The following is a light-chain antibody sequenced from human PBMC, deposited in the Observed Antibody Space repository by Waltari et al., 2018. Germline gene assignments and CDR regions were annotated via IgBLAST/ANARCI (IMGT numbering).Light chain of an antibody. CDR2: KDT. J-gene: IGLJ3*02. Sequence: SYELTQPPSVSVSPGQTARTTCSGDALPKQYAYWYTREPGQAPVQGICKDTKRASGVREGFSGSGSGPTVTLTISGDQVEDEADYYCQSADRNGTWVFGGGTKLNV. CDR1: ALPKQY. CDR3: QSADRNGTWV. V-gene: IGLV3-25*03.